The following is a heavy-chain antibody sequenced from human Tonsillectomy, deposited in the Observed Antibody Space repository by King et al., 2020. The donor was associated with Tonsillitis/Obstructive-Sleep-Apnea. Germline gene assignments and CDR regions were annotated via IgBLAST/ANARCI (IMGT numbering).Heavy chain of an antibody. Sequence: VQLVESGGGLVQPGGSLRLSCAASGFTFSIYAMSWVRQAPGKGLEWVSAISGSGGSTYYTDSVKGRFTISRDNSKNTLYLKMNRLRAEATAVYYCAKDPLGGGYITRDWGQGTLVTASS. CDR3: AKDPLGGGYITRD. CDR2: ISGSGGST. D-gene: IGHD5-12*01. V-gene: IGHV3-23*04. CDR1: GFTFSIYA. J-gene: IGHJ4*02.